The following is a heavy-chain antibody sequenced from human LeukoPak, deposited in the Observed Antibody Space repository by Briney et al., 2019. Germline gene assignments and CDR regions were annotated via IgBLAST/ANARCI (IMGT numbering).Heavy chain of an antibody. V-gene: IGHV3-48*03. D-gene: IGHD5-18*01. CDR2: ISSSGSTI. Sequence: GGSLRLSCAASGFTFSSYEMNWVRQAPGKGLEWVSYISSSGSTIYYADSVKGRFTISRDNAKNSLYLQMNSLRAEDTAVYYCARDPNDPSGYSYGYYDYWGQGTLVTVSS. CDR3: ARDPNDPSGYSYGYYDY. J-gene: IGHJ4*02. CDR1: GFTFSSYE.